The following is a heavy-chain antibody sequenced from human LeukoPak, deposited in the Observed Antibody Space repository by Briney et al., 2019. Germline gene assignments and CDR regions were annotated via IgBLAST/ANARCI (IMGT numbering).Heavy chain of an antibody. V-gene: IGHV4-4*07. CDR2: IYTSGSA. Sequence: PSETLSLTCTVSGGSISSYYWSWIRQPAGKGLEWIGRIYTSGSANYNPSLKSRVTMSVDTSKNQFSLKLSSVTAADTAVYYCARSGALEWLFGNDAFDIWGQGTMVTVSS. D-gene: IGHD3-3*01. CDR1: GGSISSYY. CDR3: ARSGALEWLFGNDAFDI. J-gene: IGHJ3*02.